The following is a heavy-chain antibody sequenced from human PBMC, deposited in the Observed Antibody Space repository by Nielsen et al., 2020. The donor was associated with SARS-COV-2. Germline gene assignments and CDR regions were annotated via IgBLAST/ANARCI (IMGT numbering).Heavy chain of an antibody. CDR1: GFTFSNAW. D-gene: IGHD3-22*01. J-gene: IGHJ4*02. Sequence: GGSLRLSCAASGFTFSNAWMSWVRQAPGKGLEWVGRIKSKTDGGTTDYAAPVKGRFTISRDDSKNTLYLQMNSLKTEDTAVYYCTTDPPYDSSGHYYFDYWGQGTLVTVSS. CDR3: TTDPPYDSSGHYYFDY. V-gene: IGHV3-15*01. CDR2: IKSKTDGGTT.